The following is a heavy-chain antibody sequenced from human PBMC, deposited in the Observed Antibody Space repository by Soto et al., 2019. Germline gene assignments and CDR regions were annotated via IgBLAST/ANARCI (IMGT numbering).Heavy chain of an antibody. D-gene: IGHD5-18*01. Sequence: ASVKVSCKASGYTFTSYGISWVRQAPGQGLEWMGWISAYNGNTNYAQKLQGRVTMTTDTSTSTAYMELRSLRSDDTAVYYCACIFSGGYSYGFYYYGMDVWGQGTTVTVSS. CDR2: ISAYNGNT. V-gene: IGHV1-18*01. CDR3: ACIFSGGYSYGFYYYGMDV. CDR1: GYTFTSYG. J-gene: IGHJ6*02.